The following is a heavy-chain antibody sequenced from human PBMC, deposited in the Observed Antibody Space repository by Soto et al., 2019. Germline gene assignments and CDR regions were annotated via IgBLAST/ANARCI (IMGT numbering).Heavy chain of an antibody. CDR1: GYTFTSYG. CDR2: ISPYNGNA. D-gene: IGHD4-17*01. CDR3: ARLGIDDYGDYLDLFGY. J-gene: IGHJ4*02. Sequence: ASVKVSCKASGYTFTSYGISWVRQAPGQGLEWMGWISPYNGNANYTEKFQGRVSMTTDTSTTTAYMELTSLTSDDTAMYYCARLGIDDYGDYLDLFGYWGQGTLVTVSS. V-gene: IGHV1-18*01.